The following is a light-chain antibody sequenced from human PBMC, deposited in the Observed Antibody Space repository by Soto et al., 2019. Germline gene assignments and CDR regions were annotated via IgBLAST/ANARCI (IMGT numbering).Light chain of an antibody. V-gene: IGKV3-20*01. CDR1: QSVSSSY. Sequence: EIVLTQSPGTLSMSAGERATLSCRASQSVSSSYLAWYQQKPGQAPRLLIYGASRRATGILDRFSGSGSGTDFTLNISRLEPEDFAVYYCQQYASFLRTFGQGTKVEIK. J-gene: IGKJ1*01. CDR2: GAS. CDR3: QQYASFLRT.